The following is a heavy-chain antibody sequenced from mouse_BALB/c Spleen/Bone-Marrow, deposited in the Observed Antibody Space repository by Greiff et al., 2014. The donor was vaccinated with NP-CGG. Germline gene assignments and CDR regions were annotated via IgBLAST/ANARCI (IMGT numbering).Heavy chain of an antibody. Sequence: DVMLVESGGGLVKPGGSLKLSCAASGFTFSSYAMSWVRQSPEERLEWVAEISSGGSYTYYPDTVTGRLTISRDNAKNTLYLEMSSLRSEDTAMYYCAREGLRRRAAMDYWGQGTSVTVSS. J-gene: IGHJ4*01. CDR2: ISSGGSYT. CDR3: AREGLRRRAAMDY. D-gene: IGHD2-4*01. CDR1: GFTFSSYA. V-gene: IGHV5-9-4*01.